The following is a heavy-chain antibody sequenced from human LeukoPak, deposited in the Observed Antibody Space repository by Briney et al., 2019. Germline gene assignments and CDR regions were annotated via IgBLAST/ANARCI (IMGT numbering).Heavy chain of an antibody. D-gene: IGHD3-16*01. CDR3: ARTAVTTFGFDY. J-gene: IGHJ4*02. Sequence: SETLSLTCTVSGGSISSYYWSWIRQPAGKGLEWIGRISTSGSTNYNPSLKSRVTMSVDTYKNQFSLKLNSVTAADTAVYYCARTAVTTFGFDYWGQGTLVTVSS. V-gene: IGHV4-4*07. CDR2: ISTSGST. CDR1: GGSISSYY.